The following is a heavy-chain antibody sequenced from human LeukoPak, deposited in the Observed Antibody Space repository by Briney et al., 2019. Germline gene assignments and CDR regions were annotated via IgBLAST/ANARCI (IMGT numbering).Heavy chain of an antibody. CDR2: IYYSGST. J-gene: IGHJ5*02. CDR1: GGSISSYY. Sequence: SETLSLICTVSGGSISSYYWSWLRQPPGKGLEWIGYIYYSGSTNYNPSLKSRVTISVDTSKNQFSLKLSSVTAADTAVYYCARQLGYCSSTSCYSSLWFDPWGQGTLVTVSS. D-gene: IGHD2-2*01. CDR3: ARQLGYCSSTSCYSSLWFDP. V-gene: IGHV4-59*08.